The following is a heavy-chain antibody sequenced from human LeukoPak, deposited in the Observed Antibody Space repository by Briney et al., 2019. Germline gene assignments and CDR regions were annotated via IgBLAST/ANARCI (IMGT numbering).Heavy chain of an antibody. J-gene: IGHJ3*02. CDR3: SRIEHTGYTSARDMYAFDT. CDR2: IYASGST. D-gene: IGHD6-19*01. CDR1: GGSISNYY. Sequence: SETLSLTCTVSGGSISNYYWSWIRQPAGKGLEWIGRIYASGSTNYNPSLKSRVTMSVDTSKSQFSLKLTSVTAADTAVYYCSRIEHTGYTSARDMYAFDTWGQGTMVTVSS. V-gene: IGHV4-4*07.